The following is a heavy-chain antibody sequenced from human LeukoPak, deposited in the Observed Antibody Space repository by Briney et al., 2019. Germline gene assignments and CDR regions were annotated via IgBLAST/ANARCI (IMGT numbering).Heavy chain of an antibody. CDR3: AKGADIVATSFDY. J-gene: IGHJ4*02. CDR1: GFTFSTYA. V-gene: IGHV3-23*01. D-gene: IGHD5-12*01. Sequence: GGSLRLSCGASGFTFSTYAMSWVRKAPGKGLEWVSAIRGSGGSTYYADSVKGRFTISRDNSKNTLYLQMNSLRAEDTAVYYCAKGADIVATSFDYWGQGTLVTVSS. CDR2: IRGSGGST.